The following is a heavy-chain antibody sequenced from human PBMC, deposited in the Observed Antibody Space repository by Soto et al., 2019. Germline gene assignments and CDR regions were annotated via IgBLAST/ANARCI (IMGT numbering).Heavy chain of an antibody. CDR3: ARAPEGYYLNCFDP. Sequence: SVKVSCKASGGTFSSYAISWVRQAPGQGLEWMGGIIPIFGTANYAQKFQGRVTITADKSTSTAYMELSSLRSEDTAVYYCARAPEGYYLNCFDPWGQGTLVTVSS. D-gene: IGHD3-22*01. V-gene: IGHV1-69*06. J-gene: IGHJ5*02. CDR2: IIPIFGTA. CDR1: GGTFSSYA.